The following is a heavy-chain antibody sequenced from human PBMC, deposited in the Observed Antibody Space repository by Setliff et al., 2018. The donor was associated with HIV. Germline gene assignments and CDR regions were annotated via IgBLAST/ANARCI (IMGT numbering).Heavy chain of an antibody. Sequence: SETLSLTCTVSDGSVSSSSYYWAWIRQSPGKGLEWIGYIYKSGSTNYSPSLKSRVTISPGTSKNQFSLKLTSVTAADTAVYYCARLSDTAMASFDSWGQGILVTVSS. CDR3: ARLSDTAMASFDS. CDR1: DGSVSSSSYY. V-gene: IGHV4-61*05. CDR2: IYKSGST. D-gene: IGHD5-18*01. J-gene: IGHJ4*02.